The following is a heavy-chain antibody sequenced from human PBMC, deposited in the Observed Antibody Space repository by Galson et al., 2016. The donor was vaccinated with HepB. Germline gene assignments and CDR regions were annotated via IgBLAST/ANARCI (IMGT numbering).Heavy chain of an antibody. CDR1: GFTFRTCA. Sequence: SLRLSCAASGFTFRTCAMGWVRHLPGKGLEWISTISPSGENTFYADSVKGHFNISRDNSKNTLYLQMSSLKAEDTAIYFCTQVQFEAHCGADCYSGWAPFDMWGQGTMVTVSS. CDR2: ISPSGENT. D-gene: IGHD2-21*01. CDR3: TQVQFEAHCGADCYSGWAPFDM. J-gene: IGHJ3*02. V-gene: IGHV3-23*01.